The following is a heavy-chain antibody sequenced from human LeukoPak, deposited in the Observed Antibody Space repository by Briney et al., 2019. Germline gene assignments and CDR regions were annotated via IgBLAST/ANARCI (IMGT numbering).Heavy chain of an antibody. CDR3: ARGTGWPQFDY. V-gene: IGHV6-1*01. D-gene: IGHD6-19*01. J-gene: IGHJ4*02. Sequence: SQTLSLTCAISGDSVSRDSIAWNWIRQSPSRGLEWLGRTYYKSAWYNGYAVSVKGRITINPDTSKNQFSLQLNSVTPEDTAVYYCARGTGWPQFDYWGQGTLVTVSS. CDR2: TYYKSAWYN. CDR1: GDSVSRDSIA.